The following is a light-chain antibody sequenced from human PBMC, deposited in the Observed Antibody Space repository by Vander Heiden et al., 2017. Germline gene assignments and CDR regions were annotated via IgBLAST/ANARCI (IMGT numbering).Light chain of an antibody. Sequence: EVVLTQSPATLSLSPGERATLSCRASRSISSYVAWYQQKPGQAPRLLIYDASNRATGIPARFSGSGSGTDFTLTISSLEPEDFAVYYCQQRSNWPPWTLGQGTRVEVK. CDR3: QQRSNWPPWT. V-gene: IGKV3-11*01. CDR1: RSISSY. CDR2: DAS. J-gene: IGKJ1*01.